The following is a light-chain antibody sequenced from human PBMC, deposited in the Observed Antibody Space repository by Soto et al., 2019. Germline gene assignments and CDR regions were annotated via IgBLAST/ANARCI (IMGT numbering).Light chain of an antibody. CDR3: QQSYSTPMYS. CDR2: AAS. J-gene: IGKJ2*03. V-gene: IGKV1-39*01. CDR1: QTITTH. Sequence: DIQMTQSPSSLSASVGDRVTITCRASQTITTHLNWYQQKPGKAPNLLIYAASSLQSGGPSRFSGSGSGTEFTLTISSLQPEDFATYYCQQSYSTPMYSFGQGTKLEIK.